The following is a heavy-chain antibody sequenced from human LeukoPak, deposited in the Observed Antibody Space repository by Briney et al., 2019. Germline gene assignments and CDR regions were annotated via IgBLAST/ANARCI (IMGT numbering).Heavy chain of an antibody. CDR2: ISSSGSTI. J-gene: IGHJ4*02. D-gene: IGHD3-3*02. CDR1: GFTFSDY. CDR3: ARVRDSIFGVVSHEINY. V-gene: IGHV3-11*04. Sequence: GGSLRLSCAASGFTFSDYMSWIRQAPGKGLEWVSYISSSGSTIYYADSVKGRFTISRDNAKNSLYLQMNSLRAEDTAVYYCARVRDSIFGVVSHEINYWGQGTLVTVSS.